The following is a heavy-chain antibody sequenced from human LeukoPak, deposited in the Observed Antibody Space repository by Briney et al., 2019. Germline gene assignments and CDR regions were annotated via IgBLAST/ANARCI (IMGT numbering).Heavy chain of an antibody. V-gene: IGHV3-23*01. J-gene: IGHJ4*02. CDR1: GFTFSSYA. CDR2: ISGSGGST. D-gene: IGHD3-22*01. CDR3: AKDVAMIVVVTDY. Sequence: GGSLRHSCAASGFTFSSYAMSWVRQAPGKGLEWVSAISGSGGSTYYADSVKGRFTISRDNSKNTLYLQMNSLRAEDTAVYYCAKDVAMIVVVTDYWGQGTLVTVSS.